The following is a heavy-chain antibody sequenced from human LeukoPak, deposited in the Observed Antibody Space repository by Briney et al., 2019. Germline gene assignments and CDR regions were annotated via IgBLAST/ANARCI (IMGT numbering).Heavy chain of an antibody. V-gene: IGHV4-61*01. CDR2: IYYSSGST. J-gene: IGHJ5*02. Sequence: SETLSLTCNVSGGSISSGSYSWSWIRQPPGKGLEWIGYIYYSSGSTKYNPSLKSRVTISLDTSKNQFSLNLNSVTAADTAVYYCARYTDCSTNNCYTNWFDPWGQGTLVTVSA. CDR1: GGSISSGSYS. CDR3: ARYTDCSTNNCYTNWFDP. D-gene: IGHD2-2*01.